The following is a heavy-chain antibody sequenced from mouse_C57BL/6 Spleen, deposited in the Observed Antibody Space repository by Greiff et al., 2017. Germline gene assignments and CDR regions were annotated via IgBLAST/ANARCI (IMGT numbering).Heavy chain of an antibody. J-gene: IGHJ4*01. CDR2: IDPSDSYT. CDR3: ARQLRLRAMDD. V-gene: IGHV1-50*01. CDR1: GYTFTSYW. D-gene: IGHD3-2*02. Sequence: QVHVKQPGAELLKPGASVKLSCKASGYTFTSYWMQWVNQRPGQGLEWIGEIDPSDSYTNYNQKFKGKATLTVDTSSSTAYMQLSSLTSEDSAVYYCARQLRLRAMDDWGKGTSVTVSS.